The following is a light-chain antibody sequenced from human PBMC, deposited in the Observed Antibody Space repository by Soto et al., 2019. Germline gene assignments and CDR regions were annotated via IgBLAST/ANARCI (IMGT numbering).Light chain of an antibody. CDR1: QSVSRW. CDR3: QQSHNFDPPT. J-gene: IGKJ4*01. Sequence: DVQMTQSPSTLSASVGDRVTVTCRASQSVSRWVAWYQQKVGKAPKLRILDASSVESGVPSRFSGSGSGTEFTLNISSMHPDDAATYYGQQSHNFDPPTFGEGTKVEIK. CDR2: DAS. V-gene: IGKV1-5*01.